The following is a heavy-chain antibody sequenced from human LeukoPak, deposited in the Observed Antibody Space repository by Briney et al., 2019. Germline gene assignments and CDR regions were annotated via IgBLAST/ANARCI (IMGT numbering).Heavy chain of an antibody. V-gene: IGHV3-23*01. CDR2: ISGSGDST. J-gene: IGHJ4*02. D-gene: IGHD3-16*02. CDR1: GFTFSSYA. Sequence: QTGGSLRLSCAASGFTFSSYAMSWVRQAPGKGLEWVSAISGSGDSTYYADSVKGRFTISRDNSKNTLYLQINSLRAEDTAVYYCAKDEEYYDYVWGSYRHNYFDYWGQGTLVTVSS. CDR3: AKDEEYYDYVWGSYRHNYFDY.